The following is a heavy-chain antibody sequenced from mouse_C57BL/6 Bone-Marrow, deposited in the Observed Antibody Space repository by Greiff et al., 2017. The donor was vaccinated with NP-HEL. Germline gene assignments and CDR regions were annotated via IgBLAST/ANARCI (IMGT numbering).Heavy chain of an antibody. J-gene: IGHJ4*01. V-gene: IGHV1-26*01. CDR1: GYTFTDYY. Sequence: EVQLHQSGPELVKPGASVKISCKASGYTFTDYYVNWVKQSHGKSLEWIGDINPNNGGTSSNQKFKGQATLTVDKSSRPAYMELRSLTYEDSAVYDCARATDSDYDRAMDYWGQGTSVTVSS. CDR3: ARATDSDYDRAMDY. D-gene: IGHD2-4*01. CDR2: INPNNGGT.